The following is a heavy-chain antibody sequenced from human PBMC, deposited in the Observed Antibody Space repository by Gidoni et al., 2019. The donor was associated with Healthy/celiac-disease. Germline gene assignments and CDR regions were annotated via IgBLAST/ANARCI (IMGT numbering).Heavy chain of an antibody. V-gene: IGHV3-23*01. CDR1: GCTFSSYA. D-gene: IGHD2-15*01. CDR2: ISGSGGST. J-gene: IGHJ4*02. CDR3: GVCYDIVVVVAAAGRVDY. Sequence: EVQLLESGGGLVQPGGSLRLSCAASGCTFSSYAMSWVRQAPGKGLEWVSAISGSGGSTYYADSVKGRFTISRDNSKNTLYLQMNSLRAEDTAVYYCGVCYDIVVVVAAAGRVDYWGQGTLVTVSS.